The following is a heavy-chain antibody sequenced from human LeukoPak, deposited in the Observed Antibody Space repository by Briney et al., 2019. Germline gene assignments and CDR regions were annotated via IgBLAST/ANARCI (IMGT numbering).Heavy chain of an antibody. J-gene: IGHJ4*02. V-gene: IGHV4-39*07. CDR2: IYYSGST. CDR1: GGSISSSSYY. D-gene: IGHD6-19*01. Sequence: SETLSLTCTVSGGSISSSSYYWGWIRQPPGKGLEWIGSIYYSGSTYYNPSLKSRVTISVDTSKNQFSLKLSSVTAADTAVYYCARIGRSTAVPYRGNDYWGQGTLVTVSS. CDR3: ARIGRSTAVPYRGNDY.